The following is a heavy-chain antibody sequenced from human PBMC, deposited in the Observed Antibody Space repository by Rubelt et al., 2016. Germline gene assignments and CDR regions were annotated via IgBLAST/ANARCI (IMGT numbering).Heavy chain of an antibody. J-gene: IGHJ4*02. CDR2: INWNGGST. D-gene: IGHD4/OR15-4a*01. CDR3: ASGEASGDNYGDY. V-gene: IGHV3-20*04. Sequence: VQLVESGGGVVQPGGSLRLSCAASGFTFDDYGMSWVRQAPGKGLEWVSGINWNGGSTGYADSVKGRFTISRDNAKNSLYVQMNSLRADDTALYYCASGEASGDNYGDYWGQGTLVTVSS. CDR1: GFTFDDYG.